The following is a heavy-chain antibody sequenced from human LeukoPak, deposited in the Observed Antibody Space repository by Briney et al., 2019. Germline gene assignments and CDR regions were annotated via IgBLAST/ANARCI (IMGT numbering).Heavy chain of an antibody. V-gene: IGHV3-23*01. CDR3: AKRGVVIRVFLVGFHKQANYFDS. Sequence: GGSLRLSCAVSGITLSNYGMSWVRQAPGKGLQWVAGISDSGGTTKYADSVKGRFTISRDNPRNTLYLQMSSLRPEDTAVYFCAKRGVVIRVFLVGFHKQANYFDSWGQGVLVTVSS. J-gene: IGHJ4*02. D-gene: IGHD3-10*01. CDR1: GITLSNYG. CDR2: ISDSGGTT.